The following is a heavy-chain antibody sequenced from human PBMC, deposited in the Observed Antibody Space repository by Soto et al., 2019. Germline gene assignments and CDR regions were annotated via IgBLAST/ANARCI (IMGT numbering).Heavy chain of an antibody. CDR1: GFTFSGHW. Sequence: EVQLVESGGDLVRPGGSLRLSCAASGFTFSGHWMHWVRQVPGKGLEWVSRVNTDGGTSAYADSVKGRFTISRENAKNTLYVPMSGLRPEDAAIYYCAREAGYCSSTSCYRRAFDTWGQGTTVSVSS. J-gene: IGHJ3*02. CDR2: VNTDGGTS. CDR3: AREAGYCSSTSCYRRAFDT. V-gene: IGHV3-74*03. D-gene: IGHD2-2*01.